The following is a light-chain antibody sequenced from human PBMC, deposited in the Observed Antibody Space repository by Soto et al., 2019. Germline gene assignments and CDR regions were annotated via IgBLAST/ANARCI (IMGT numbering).Light chain of an antibody. CDR2: ATS. CDR3: QQPPYT. CDR1: QTPRTF. J-gene: IGKJ3*01. Sequence: DIQMTQSPSSLSASVGDRVTITCRASQTPRTFLNWYQQKPGKAPKLLIYATSTLQSGVPSRFSGRDSGADFTLTISNLQPEDFATYYCQQPPYTFGPGTKVDIK. V-gene: IGKV1-39*01.